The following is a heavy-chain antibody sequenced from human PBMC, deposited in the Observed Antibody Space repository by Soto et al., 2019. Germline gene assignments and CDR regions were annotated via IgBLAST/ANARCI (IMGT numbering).Heavy chain of an antibody. CDR3: AKDAVYKDALWLMDH. V-gene: IGHV3-23*01. D-gene: IGHD2-21*01. J-gene: IGHJ4*02. CDR1: GLPHSNFA. Sequence: LRLSCTASGLPHSNFAMMWVRQAPGKGLECVSGIYGGGGGIEYADSVKGRFTISRDNSKNTVYLQMTDLRADDTAVYYCAKDAVYKDALWLMDHWGQGTQVTVSS. CDR2: IYGGGGGI.